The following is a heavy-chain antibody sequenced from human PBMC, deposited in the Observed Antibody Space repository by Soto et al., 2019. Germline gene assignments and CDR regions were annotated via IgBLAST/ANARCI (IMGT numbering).Heavy chain of an antibody. J-gene: IGHJ3*02. V-gene: IGHV1-46*03. CDR2: INPSGGST. Sequence: ASVKVSCKASGYTFTSYYMHWVRQAPGQGLEWVGIINPSGGSTSYAQKFQGRVTMTRDTSTSTVYMELSSLRSEDTAVYYCARSLGVVVAATPHDAFDIWGQGTMVTVSS. CDR3: ARSLGVVVAATPHDAFDI. D-gene: IGHD2-15*01. CDR1: GYTFTSYY.